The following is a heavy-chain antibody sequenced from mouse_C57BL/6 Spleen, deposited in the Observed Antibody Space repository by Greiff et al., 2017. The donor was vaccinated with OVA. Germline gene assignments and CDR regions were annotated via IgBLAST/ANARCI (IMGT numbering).Heavy chain of an antibody. CDR2: IDPSDSYT. J-gene: IGHJ2*01. Sequence: QVQLQQPGAELVMPGASVKLSCKASGYTFTSYWMHWVKQRPGQGLEWIGEIDPSDSYTNYNQKFKGKSTLTVDKSSSTAYMQLSSLTSEDSAVYDCARPGTGEEYFDYWGQGTTLTVSS. V-gene: IGHV1-69*01. CDR3: ARPGTGEEYFDY. CDR1: GYTFTSYW. D-gene: IGHD4-1*01.